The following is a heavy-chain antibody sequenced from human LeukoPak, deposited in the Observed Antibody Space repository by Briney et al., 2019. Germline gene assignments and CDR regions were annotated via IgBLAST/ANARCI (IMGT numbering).Heavy chain of an antibody. CDR3: ARDLSGLDY. CDR2: INHSGST. CDR1: GGSFSGYY. Sequence: KSSETLSLTCAVYGGSFSGYYWSWIRQPPEKGLEWIGEINHSGSTNYNPSLKSRVTISVDTSKNQFSLKLSSVTAADTAVYHCARDLSGLDYWGQGTLVTVSS. V-gene: IGHV4-34*01. J-gene: IGHJ4*02.